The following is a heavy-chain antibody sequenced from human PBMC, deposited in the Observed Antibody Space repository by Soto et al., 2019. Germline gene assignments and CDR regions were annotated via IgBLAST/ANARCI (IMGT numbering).Heavy chain of an antibody. V-gene: IGHV1-69*13. CDR2: IIPIFGTA. J-gene: IGHJ3*02. CDR3: ARAPIRTAFDI. CDR1: GYTFTGYY. Sequence: ASVKVSCKASGYTFTGYYMHWVRQAPGQGLEWMGGIIPIFGTANYAQKFQGRVTITADESTSTAYMELSSLRSEDTAVYYCARAPIRTAFDIWGQGTMVTVSS.